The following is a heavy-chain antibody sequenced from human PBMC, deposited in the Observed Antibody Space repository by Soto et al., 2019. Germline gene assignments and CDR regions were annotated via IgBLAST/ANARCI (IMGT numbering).Heavy chain of an antibody. V-gene: IGHV4-39*07. CDR2: IYHSGST. D-gene: IGHD2-8*02. Sequence: SETLSLTCTLSGGSISSSSYYWGWIRQPPGKGLEWIGSIYHSGSTNYNQSLKSRVTISVDTSKNQFSLKLSSVTAADTAVYYCARATSFSGHHGYWGQGTLVTVSS. J-gene: IGHJ4*02. CDR1: GGSISSSSYY. CDR3: ARATSFSGHHGY.